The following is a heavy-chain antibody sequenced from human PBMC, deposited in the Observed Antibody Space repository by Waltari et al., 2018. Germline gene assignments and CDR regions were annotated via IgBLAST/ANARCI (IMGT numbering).Heavy chain of an antibody. Sequence: QVHLVQSGAEVRMPGSSVKVSCKASGDTFKGYAINWVRQAPGQGLEWMGGIILGFGKTDYAQRFQGRLTITADESMNTAYMELSSLRSEDTAVFYCARSGLGGNYFDSWGQGTLVRVSS. D-gene: IGHD1-1*01. J-gene: IGHJ4*02. V-gene: IGHV1-69*12. CDR3: ARSGLGGNYFDS. CDR2: IILGFGKT. CDR1: GDTFKGYA.